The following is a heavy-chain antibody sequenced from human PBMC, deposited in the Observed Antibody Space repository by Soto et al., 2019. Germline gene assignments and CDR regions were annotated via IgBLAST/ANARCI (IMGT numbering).Heavy chain of an antibody. D-gene: IGHD4-4*01. CDR2: ISGNGDST. CDR3: AKGLYSRPYNGMDV. Sequence: EVQLLESGGGLVQPGGSLRLSCAGSGFTFSSYAMSWVRQAPGKGLEWVSGISGNGDSTYYADSVKGRFTISRDNSKNTLYMQMNSLRGEDTAVYSCAKGLYSRPYNGMDVWGQGTTVTVSS. J-gene: IGHJ6*02. V-gene: IGHV3-23*01. CDR1: GFTFSSYA.